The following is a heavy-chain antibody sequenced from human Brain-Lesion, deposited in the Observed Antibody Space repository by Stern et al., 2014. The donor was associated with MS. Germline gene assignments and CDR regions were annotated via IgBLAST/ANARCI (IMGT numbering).Heavy chain of an antibody. J-gene: IGHJ6*02. Sequence: QVQLVESGPGLVKPSQTLSLSCTVSGGSISSGGYYWSWIRQPAGKGLEWIGRIFNSGSTSYNPSLKSRVTLSIAPSKHQFSLRLNPMTAADTAVYYCARGRVVPGFQYYATDVWGQGTTVIVSS. CDR3: ARGRVVPGFQYYATDV. V-gene: IGHV4-61*02. CDR1: GGSISSGGYY. D-gene: IGHD2-2*01. CDR2: IFNSGST.